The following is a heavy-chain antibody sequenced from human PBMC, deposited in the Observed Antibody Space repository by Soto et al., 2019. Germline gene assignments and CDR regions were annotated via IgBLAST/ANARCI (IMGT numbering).Heavy chain of an antibody. CDR1: GYTFTSYY. CDR3: ASSGGTTVSVSWFDP. D-gene: IGHD4-17*01. V-gene: IGHV1-46*01. CDR2: INPSGGST. Sequence: ASVKVSCKASGYTFTSYYMHWVRQAPGQGLAWMGIINPSGGSTSYAQKFQGRVTMTRDTSTSTVYMELSSLRSEDTAVYYCASSGGTTVSVSWFDPWGQGTLVTVSS. J-gene: IGHJ5*02.